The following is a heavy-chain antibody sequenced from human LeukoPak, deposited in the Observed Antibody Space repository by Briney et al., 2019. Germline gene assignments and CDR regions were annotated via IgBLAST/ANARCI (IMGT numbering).Heavy chain of an antibody. CDR3: ATSFRPSVLPDY. Sequence: ASVKVSCKASGGTFTGYYMHWVRQAPGQGLEWMGWINPNSGGTNYAQKFQGRVTMTRDTSISTAYMELSRLRSDDTAVYYCATSFRPSVLPDYWGQGTLVTVSS. J-gene: IGHJ4*02. D-gene: IGHD2/OR15-2a*01. CDR1: GGTFTGYY. CDR2: INPNSGGT. V-gene: IGHV1-2*02.